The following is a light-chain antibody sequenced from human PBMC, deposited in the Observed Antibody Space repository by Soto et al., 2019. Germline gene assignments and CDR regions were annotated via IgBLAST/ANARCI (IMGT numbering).Light chain of an antibody. Sequence: EIVLTQSPGTLSLSPGERATLSCRASQSVSSSYLVWYQQKPGQAPRLLIYGTSSRATGIPDRFSGSGSGTDFTLTINRLEPEDFAVYFCQQYGDSPRYTFGQGTKLEI. V-gene: IGKV3-20*01. CDR2: GTS. J-gene: IGKJ2*01. CDR3: QQYGDSPRYT. CDR1: QSVSSSY.